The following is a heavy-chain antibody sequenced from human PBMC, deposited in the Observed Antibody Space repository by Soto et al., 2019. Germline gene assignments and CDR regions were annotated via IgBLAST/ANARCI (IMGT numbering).Heavy chain of an antibody. Sequence: PGESLKISCRTSGYRFTSYWIAWVRQMPGKGLEWMGIIFPSDSDTRYSPSFQGQFTISADSSTSTVFLQWASLKASDTAVYFCARKDRSGYFNWFDPWGQGTLVTVSS. D-gene: IGHD3-22*01. CDR2: IFPSDSDT. CDR1: GYRFTSYW. V-gene: IGHV5-51*01. CDR3: ARKDRSGYFNWFDP. J-gene: IGHJ5*02.